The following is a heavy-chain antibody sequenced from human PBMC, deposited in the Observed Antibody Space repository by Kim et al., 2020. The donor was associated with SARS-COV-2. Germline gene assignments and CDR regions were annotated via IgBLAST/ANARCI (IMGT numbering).Heavy chain of an antibody. D-gene: IGHD2-21*02. V-gene: IGHV3-7*03. CDR3: ARDSGWGRLDI. Sequence: GGSLRLSCAASGFSFSSSWMNWVRQPPGKGLEWVAFMNPDGSATYYVDSLKGRFTIPRDNAKNSLFLQMNSLRVEDTAVYYCARDSGWGRLDIWGQGTMVTVSS. CDR2: MNPDGSAT. CDR1: GFSFSSSW. J-gene: IGHJ3*02.